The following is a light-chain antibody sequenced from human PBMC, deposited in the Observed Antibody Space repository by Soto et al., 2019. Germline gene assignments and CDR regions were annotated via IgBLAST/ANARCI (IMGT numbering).Light chain of an antibody. V-gene: IGLV6-57*02. CDR3: QSYDSSNVV. Sequence: NFMLTQPHSVSESPGKTVTIACTGSSGSIASNYVQWYQQRPGSAPTTVIYADDQRPSGVPDRFSGSIDSSSNSASLTISGSRTEDEADYYCQSYDSSNVVLGGGTKLTVL. CDR2: ADD. CDR1: SGSIASNY. J-gene: IGLJ2*01.